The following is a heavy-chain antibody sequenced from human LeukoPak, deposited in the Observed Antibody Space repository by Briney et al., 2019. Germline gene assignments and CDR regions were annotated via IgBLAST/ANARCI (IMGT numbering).Heavy chain of an antibody. CDR1: AFTFSDYH. CDR3: ARMIADRPHYYYYMDV. V-gene: IGHV3-11*04. D-gene: IGHD6-6*01. J-gene: IGHJ6*03. CDR2: ISGTSLTI. Sequence: GGSLTLSCAASAFTFSDYHMSWIRQAPGRGLEWVSYISGTSLTIFFADSVKGRFTVSRDNAKNSLYLQMNSLRAEDTAVYYCARMIADRPHYYYYMDVWGTGTTVTVSS.